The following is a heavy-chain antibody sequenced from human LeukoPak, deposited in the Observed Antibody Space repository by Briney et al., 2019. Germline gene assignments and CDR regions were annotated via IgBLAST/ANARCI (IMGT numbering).Heavy chain of an antibody. J-gene: IGHJ5*02. Sequence: GGSLRLSCAASGFTFSDYYMSWIRQAPGKGLEWVSYISSSSSYTNYADSVKGRFTISRDNAKNSLYLQMNSLRAEDTAVYYCARSYGSGAKGWFDPWGQGTLVTVSS. CDR2: ISSSSSYT. CDR3: ARSYGSGAKGWFDP. D-gene: IGHD3-10*01. V-gene: IGHV3-11*06. CDR1: GFTFSDYY.